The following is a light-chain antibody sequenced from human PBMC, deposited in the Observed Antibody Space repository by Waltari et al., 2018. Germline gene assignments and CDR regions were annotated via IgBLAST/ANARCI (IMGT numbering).Light chain of an antibody. Sequence: QSALTHPRSVSRSPGPAVTIPCTGPSSDVVHYTYVSWYHQHPGKAPKLMIYDVSKRPSGVPDRFSGSKSGNTASLTISGLQAEDEADYYCCSYAGSYTWVFGGGTKLTVL. CDR1: SSDVVHYTY. CDR3: CSYAGSYTWV. CDR2: DVS. V-gene: IGLV2-11*01. J-gene: IGLJ3*02.